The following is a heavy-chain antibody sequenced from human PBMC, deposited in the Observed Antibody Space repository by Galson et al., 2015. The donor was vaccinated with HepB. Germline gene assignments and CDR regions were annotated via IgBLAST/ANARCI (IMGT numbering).Heavy chain of an antibody. CDR2: IKSKTDGGTT. D-gene: IGHD1-14*01. Sequence: SLRLSCAASGFTFSNAWMSWVRQAPGKGLEWVGRIKSKTDGGTTDHAAPVKGRFTISRDDSKNTLYLQMNSLKTEDTAVYYCTTEGISRGVYFDYWGQGTLVTVSS. CDR1: GFTFSNAW. V-gene: IGHV3-15*01. J-gene: IGHJ4*02. CDR3: TTEGISRGVYFDY.